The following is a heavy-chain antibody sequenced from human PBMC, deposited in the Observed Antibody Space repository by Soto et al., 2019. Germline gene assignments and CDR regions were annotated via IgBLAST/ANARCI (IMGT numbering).Heavy chain of an antibody. J-gene: IGHJ6*02. CDR1: GYSFTSYW. Sequence: GESLKISCKGSGYSFTSYWISWVRQMPGKGLEWMGRIDPSDSYTNYSPSFQGHVTISADKSISTAYLQWSSLKASDTAMYYCAALDTAMVNYYGMDVWGQGTTVTVSS. V-gene: IGHV5-10-1*01. D-gene: IGHD5-18*01. CDR2: IDPSDSYT. CDR3: AALDTAMVNYYGMDV.